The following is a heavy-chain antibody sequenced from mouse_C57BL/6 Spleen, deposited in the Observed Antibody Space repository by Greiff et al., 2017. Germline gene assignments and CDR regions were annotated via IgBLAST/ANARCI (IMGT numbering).Heavy chain of an antibody. Sequence: EVQRVESEGGLVQPGSSMKLSCTASGFTFSDYYMAWVRQVPEKGLEWVANINYDGSSTYYLDSLKSRFIISRDNAKNILYLQMSSLKSEDTATYYCARDGGYYGSSQSWYFDVWGTGTTVTVSS. D-gene: IGHD1-1*01. J-gene: IGHJ1*03. V-gene: IGHV5-16*01. CDR1: GFTFSDYY. CDR2: INYDGSST. CDR3: ARDGGYYGSSQSWYFDV.